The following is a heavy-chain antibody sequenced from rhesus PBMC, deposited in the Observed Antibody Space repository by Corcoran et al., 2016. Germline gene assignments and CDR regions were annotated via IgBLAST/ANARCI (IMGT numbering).Heavy chain of an antibody. CDR2: IYGSGSRT. D-gene: IGHD1-1*01. J-gene: IGHJ4*01. CDR1: GGSISSIY. V-gene: IGHV4-169*01. CDR3: AKSLRNYYFDY. Sequence: QLQLQESGPGLVKPSETLAVTCAVSGGSISSIYWRWIRQAPGKGLEWIGDIYGSGSRTKYNPSIKSRVTLSVDTSKYQLSLKLSSVTAADTAVYYCAKSLRNYYFDYWGQGVLVTVSS.